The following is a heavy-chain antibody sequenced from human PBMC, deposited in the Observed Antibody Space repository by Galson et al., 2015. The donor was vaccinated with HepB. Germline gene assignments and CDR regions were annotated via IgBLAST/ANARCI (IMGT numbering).Heavy chain of an antibody. Sequence: SVKVSCKASGGPFSNLAISWVRQAPGQGLEWMGGITPIFGRANYAQKFQGRVTITADESTMTAHMELSSLRPEDTAVYYCARGYDSGNYYYRYWGQGTRVTVSS. J-gene: IGHJ4*02. D-gene: IGHD3-10*01. CDR1: GGPFSNLA. CDR3: ARGYDSGNYYYRY. CDR2: ITPIFGRA. V-gene: IGHV1-69*13.